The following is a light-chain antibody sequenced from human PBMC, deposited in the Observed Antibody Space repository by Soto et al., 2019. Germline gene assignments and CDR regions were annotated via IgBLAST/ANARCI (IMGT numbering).Light chain of an antibody. CDR2: GAS. CDR1: QSVSTSS. Sequence: EIVMTQSPATLSVSPGERVTLSCRASQSVSTSSLAWYQQKGGQAPRLLIHGASSRATGIPDRFSGSGSGTDFTLTISRLEPEDFAVYYCQQYGSSPRTFGQGTKVDIK. V-gene: IGKV3-20*01. CDR3: QQYGSSPRT. J-gene: IGKJ1*01.